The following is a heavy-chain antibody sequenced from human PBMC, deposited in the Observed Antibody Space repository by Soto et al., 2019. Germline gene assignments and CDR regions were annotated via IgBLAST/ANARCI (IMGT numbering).Heavy chain of an antibody. CDR2: IIPIFGTA. CDR1: GGTFSSYA. J-gene: IGHJ4*02. V-gene: IGHV1-69*12. Sequence: QVQLVQSGAEVKKPGSSVKVSCKTSGGTFSSYAISWVRQAPGQGLEWMGGIIPIFGTANYAQKFQGRVTSTADESTSTAYMELCSLRSEDTAVYYCASARDPFLEWLPFDDWGQGTLVTVSS. CDR3: ASARDPFLEWLPFDD. D-gene: IGHD3-3*02.